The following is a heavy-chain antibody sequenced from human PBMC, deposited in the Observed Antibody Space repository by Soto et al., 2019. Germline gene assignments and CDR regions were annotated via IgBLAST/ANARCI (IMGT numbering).Heavy chain of an antibody. D-gene: IGHD3-22*01. J-gene: IGHJ5*02. Sequence: ALVKVSCKASGYTFTSYYMHWVRQAPGQGLEWMGIINPSGGSTSYAQKFQGRVTMTRDTSTSTVYMELSSLRSEDTAVYYCARDRYYYDSSGYPGGDNWFDPWGQGTLVTVSS. V-gene: IGHV1-46*01. CDR2: INPSGGST. CDR1: GYTFTSYY. CDR3: ARDRYYYDSSGYPGGDNWFDP.